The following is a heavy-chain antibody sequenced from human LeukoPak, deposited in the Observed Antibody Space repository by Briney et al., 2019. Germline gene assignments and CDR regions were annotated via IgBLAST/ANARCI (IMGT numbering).Heavy chain of an antibody. J-gene: IGHJ6*02. V-gene: IGHV3-30-3*01. Sequence: GGSLRLSCAASGFIFSSYAVLWVRQAPGKGLEWVAAISYDGSNKYYADSVKGRFTISRDNSKNTLYLQMNSLRAEDTAVYYCAKDIRVPYYYGSGSPGTHYYYYGMDVWGQGTTVTVSS. CDR3: AKDIRVPYYYGSGSPGTHYYYYGMDV. CDR2: ISYDGSNK. D-gene: IGHD3-10*01. CDR1: GFIFSSYA.